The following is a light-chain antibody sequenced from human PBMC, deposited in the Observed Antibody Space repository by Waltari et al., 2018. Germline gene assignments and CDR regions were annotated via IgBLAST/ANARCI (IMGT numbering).Light chain of an antibody. J-gene: IGKJ4*01. Sequence: DIQMTQSPSTLSASVGDRVTITCRASQTISSWLAWYQQKPGKAPNRLIYDASSLERGVPSRFSGSGSGTEFTLTISSLQPDDFAIYYCQQYNSYLRTFGGGTKVEIK. V-gene: IGKV1-5*01. CDR1: QTISSW. CDR2: DAS. CDR3: QQYNSYLRT.